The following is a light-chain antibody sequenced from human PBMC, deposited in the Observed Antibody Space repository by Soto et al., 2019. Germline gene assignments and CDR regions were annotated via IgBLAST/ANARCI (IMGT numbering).Light chain of an antibody. Sequence: QSALAQPASVSGSPGQSITISCTGTSSDVGSYNLVSWYQQHPGKAPKLIIYEVTERPSGVSNRLSGSKSGNTASLTISGLQAEDEADYYCCSYAGSSIHVVFGGGTKLTVL. CDR3: CSYAGSSIHVV. V-gene: IGLV2-23*02. J-gene: IGLJ2*01. CDR2: EVT. CDR1: SSDVGSYNL.